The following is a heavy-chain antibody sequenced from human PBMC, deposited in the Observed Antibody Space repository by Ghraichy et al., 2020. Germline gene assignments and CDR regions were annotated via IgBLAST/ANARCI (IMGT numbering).Heavy chain of an antibody. V-gene: IGHV4-59*12. CDR2: IYHSGST. Sequence: SETLSLTCTVSGGSISNYYWSWIRQPPGKGLEWIGYIYHSGSTNYNPSLKSRVIMSIDSSKNQFSLKLSSVTAADTAVYYCARWMHNSGYYPYYYYAIDVWGQGTTVTVSS. CDR1: GGSISNYY. J-gene: IGHJ6*02. D-gene: IGHD3-22*01. CDR3: ARWMHNSGYYPYYYYAIDV.